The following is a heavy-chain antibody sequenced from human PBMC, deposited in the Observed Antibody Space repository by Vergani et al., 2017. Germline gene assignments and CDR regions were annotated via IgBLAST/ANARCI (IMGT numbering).Heavy chain of an antibody. CDR1: GFTFSSYW. CDR3: ARDSRNTAMVSGDY. J-gene: IGHJ4*02. D-gene: IGHD5-18*01. V-gene: IGHV3-7*01. CDR2: IKQDGSEK. Sequence: EVQLVESGGGLVQPGGSLRLSCAASGFTFSSYWMSWVRQAPGKGLAWVANIKQDGSEKYYVDSVKGRFTISRDNAKNSLYLQMNSMRAEDTAVYYCARDSRNTAMVSGDYWGQGTLVTVSS.